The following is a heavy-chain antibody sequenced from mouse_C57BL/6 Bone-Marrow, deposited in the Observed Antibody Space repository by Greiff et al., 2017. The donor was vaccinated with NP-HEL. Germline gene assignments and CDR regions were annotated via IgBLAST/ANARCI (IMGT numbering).Heavy chain of an antibody. V-gene: IGHV1-42*01. Sequence: VQLQQSGPELVKPGASVKISCKASGYSFTGYYMNWVKQSPEKSLEWIGEINPGPVGTTYTQKFKAKATLTVDKSSSTAYMQLKSLTSEDSAVYYCAREDYYGSSWYFDVWGTGTTVTVSS. D-gene: IGHD1-1*01. CDR2: INPGPVGT. CDR1: GYSFTGYY. CDR3: AREDYYGSSWYFDV. J-gene: IGHJ1*03.